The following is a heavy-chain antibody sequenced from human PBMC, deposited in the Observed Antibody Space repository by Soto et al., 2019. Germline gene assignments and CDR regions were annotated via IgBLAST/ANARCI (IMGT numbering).Heavy chain of an antibody. CDR2: ISSNGIGT. V-gene: IGHV3-64*01. D-gene: IGHD6-6*01. CDR3: ARRARPDFYYMDV. Sequence: EVQLAESGGGLAQPGGSLRLSCAASGFTLSGYAMDWVRQAPGKGLEYVSGISSNGIGTYYANSVQGRFTISRDNSKNTVYLQMGSLRPEDMAVYYFARRARPDFYYMDVLGTGTTVTVSS. CDR1: GFTLSGYA. J-gene: IGHJ6*03.